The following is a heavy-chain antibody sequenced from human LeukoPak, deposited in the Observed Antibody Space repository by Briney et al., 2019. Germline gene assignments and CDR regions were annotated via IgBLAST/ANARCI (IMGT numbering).Heavy chain of an antibody. V-gene: IGHV3-15*01. Sequence: SGGSLRLSCVASGCSFSDAWMSWVRQAPGKGLEWVGLSKIKAHGGTIDYGTPVKGRFTISRDDSKDTLYLQMNSLKTEDTAVYYCNMDHLCGQGTLVTVSS. CDR2: SKIKAHGGTI. J-gene: IGHJ5*02. CDR3: NMDHL. CDR1: GCSFSDAW. D-gene: IGHD3-10*01.